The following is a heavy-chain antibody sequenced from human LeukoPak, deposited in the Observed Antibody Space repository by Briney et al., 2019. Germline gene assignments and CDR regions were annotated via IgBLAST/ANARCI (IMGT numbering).Heavy chain of an antibody. Sequence: GRSLSLSRAVSRSTPDDYGISWVRQAPGKGLEWVSGINWNGGSTGYADSVKGRFTISRDNAKNSLYLQMNSLSAEDTALYYCARELDAFDIWGQGTMVTVSS. CDR3: ARELDAFDI. CDR1: RSTPDDYG. J-gene: IGHJ3*02. CDR2: INWNGGST. V-gene: IGHV3-20*04.